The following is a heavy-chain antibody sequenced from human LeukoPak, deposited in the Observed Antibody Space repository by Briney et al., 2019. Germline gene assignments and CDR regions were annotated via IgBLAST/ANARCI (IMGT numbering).Heavy chain of an antibody. D-gene: IGHD6-13*01. CDR3: ARGTAGGTGAFDI. J-gene: IGHJ3*02. CDR1: GFTVSSNY. V-gene: IGHV3-53*01. Sequence: GGSLRLSCAASGFTVSSNYMSWVRQAPGKGLEWVSVIYSGGSTYYEDSVKGRFTISRDNSKNTLYLQMNSLRAEDTAVYYCARGTAGGTGAFDIWGQGTMVTVSS. CDR2: IYSGGST.